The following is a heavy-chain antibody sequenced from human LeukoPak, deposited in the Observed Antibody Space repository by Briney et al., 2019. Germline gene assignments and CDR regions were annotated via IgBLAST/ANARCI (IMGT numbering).Heavy chain of an antibody. CDR1: GFTFSSNW. CDR2: INEDGSTT. D-gene: IGHD1-26*01. Sequence: GGSLRLSCAASGFTFSSNWMHWVRQAPGKGLVWVSRINEDGSTTNYADSVKGRSTIFRDNAKNTLYLQTNSLRAEDTAVYYCVRDLGGRSGHWGQGTLVTVSS. V-gene: IGHV3-74*01. J-gene: IGHJ4*02. CDR3: VRDLGGRSGH.